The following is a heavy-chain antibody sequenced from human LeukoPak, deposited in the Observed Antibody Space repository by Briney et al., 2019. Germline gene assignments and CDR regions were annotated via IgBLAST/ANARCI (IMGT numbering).Heavy chain of an antibody. Sequence: SQTLSLTCTVSGGSISSGSYYWSWIRQPAGKGLEWIGRIYTSGSTNYNPSLKSRVTISVDTSKNQFSLKLSSVTAADTAVYYYARSRYYYGSGREIFDYWGQGTLVTVSS. CDR2: IYTSGST. CDR3: ARSRYYYGSGREIFDY. D-gene: IGHD3-10*01. V-gene: IGHV4-61*02. J-gene: IGHJ4*02. CDR1: GGSISSGSYY.